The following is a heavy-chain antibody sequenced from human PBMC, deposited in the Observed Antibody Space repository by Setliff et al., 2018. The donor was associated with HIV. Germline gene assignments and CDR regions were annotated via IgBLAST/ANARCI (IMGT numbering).Heavy chain of an antibody. CDR3: ARGVPTGIDRFDP. J-gene: IGHJ5*02. CDR1: GDSIRSYY. D-gene: IGHD6-6*01. Sequence: SETLSLTCTVSGDSIRSYYWSWIRQSPGKGLEWIGYVYYTGSTNCNPSLKSRVTISVDTSKNQFSLKLNSVTAADTALYYCARGVPTGIDRFDPWGPGTLVTVSS. CDR2: VYYTGST. V-gene: IGHV4-59*01.